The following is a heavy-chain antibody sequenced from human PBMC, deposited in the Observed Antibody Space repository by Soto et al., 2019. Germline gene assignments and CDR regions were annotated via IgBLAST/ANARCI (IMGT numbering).Heavy chain of an antibody. CDR1: GYTFLSYG. CDR2: ISAYNGNT. J-gene: IGHJ4*02. V-gene: IGHV1-18*01. Sequence: QVQLVQSGAEVKKPGASVKVSCKASGYTFLSYGISWVRQAPGQGLEWMGWISAYNGNTNYAQKPQGRVTMTTDTSTSKAYMELRSMRSDDTAVYYCARDFRAGIYYGSGSSIDYWGQGALVTVSS. CDR3: ARDFRAGIYYGSGSSIDY. D-gene: IGHD3-10*01.